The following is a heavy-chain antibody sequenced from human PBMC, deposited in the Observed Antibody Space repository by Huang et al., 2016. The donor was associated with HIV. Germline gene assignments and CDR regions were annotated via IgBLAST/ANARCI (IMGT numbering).Heavy chain of an antibody. CDR1: GYMFNNHW. V-gene: IGHV5-51*01. D-gene: IGHD3-22*01. CDR2: IRPDDSDT. CDR3: ARHKGNYDRSGYPIDF. J-gene: IGHJ4*02. Sequence: EVQLVQSGAEVKKPGESLKISCKASGYMFNNHWIGWVRQMPGKGLEWMRLIRPDDSDTRYTPAFKRQVTISADKSNSTAYIQWSSLKASDTAMYYCARHKGNYDRSGYPIDFWCQGTLVTVSS.